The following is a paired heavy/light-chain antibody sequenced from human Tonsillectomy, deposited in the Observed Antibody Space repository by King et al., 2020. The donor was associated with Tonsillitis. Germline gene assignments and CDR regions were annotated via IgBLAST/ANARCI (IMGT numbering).Light chain of an antibody. J-gene: IGLJ3*02. CDR2: DNN. CDR1: SSNIGNNY. Sequence: QSVLTQPPSVSAAPGQKVTISCSGSSSNIGNNYVSWYQQLPGTAPKLLIYDNNKRPSGIPDRFSGSKSGTSATLGITGLQTGDEADYYCGTWDSSLSAGRVFGGGTKLTVL. CDR3: GTWDSSLSAGRV. V-gene: IGLV1-51*01.
Heavy chain of an antibody. CDR2: INHSGST. J-gene: IGHJ6*03. Sequence: QVQLQQWGAGLLKPSETLSLTCAVYGGSFSDYYWSWIRQPPGKGLEWIGEINHSGSTYYNPSLKSRVTISVDTSKNQFSLKLSSVTAADTAVYYCARVVYCTNGVCPNSSGWWGEYYYYYYYMDVWGKGTTVTVSS. V-gene: IGHV4-34*01. CDR3: ARVVYCTNGVCPNSSGWWGEYYYYYYYMDV. CDR1: GGSFSDYY. D-gene: IGHD2-8*01.